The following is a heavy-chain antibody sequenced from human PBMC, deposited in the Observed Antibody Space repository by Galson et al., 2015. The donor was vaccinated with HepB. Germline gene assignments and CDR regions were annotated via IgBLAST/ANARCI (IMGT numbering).Heavy chain of an antibody. D-gene: IGHD6-19*01. CDR2: IIPISGTA. CDR3: ARETYIAVAPYYFDP. J-gene: IGHJ4*02. V-gene: IGHV1-69*13. Sequence: SVKVSCKASGGTFSNYAISWVRQAPGQGLEWMGGIIPISGTANYAQKFQGRVTITADESTNTAYMELSSLRSDDTAVYYCARETYIAVAPYYFDPWDQGTLVTVSS. CDR1: GGTFSNYA.